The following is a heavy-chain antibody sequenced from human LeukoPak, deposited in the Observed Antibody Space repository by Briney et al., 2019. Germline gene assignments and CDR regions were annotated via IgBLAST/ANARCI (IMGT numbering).Heavy chain of an antibody. Sequence: SETLSLTCTVSGGSFSSGRYYWSWIRQPAGKGLEWIGRISTSGSTNYNPSLKSRVTISVDTSKNQFSLKLSSVTAADTAVYYCARVRYSGYVDYWGQGTLVTVSS. J-gene: IGHJ4*03. V-gene: IGHV4-61*02. CDR3: ARVRYSGYVDY. CDR1: GGSFSSGRYY. CDR2: ISTSGST. D-gene: IGHD5-12*01.